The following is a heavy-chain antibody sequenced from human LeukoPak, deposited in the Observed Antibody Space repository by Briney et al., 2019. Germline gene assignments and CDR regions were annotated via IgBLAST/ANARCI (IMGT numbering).Heavy chain of an antibody. CDR2: ISYDGSNK. Sequence: GRSLRLSCAASGFTFSSYGMHWVRQAPGKGLEWVAVISYDGSNKYYADSVKGRFTISRDNSKNTLYLQMNGLRAEDTAVYYCAKDRVLGDYWGQGTLVTVSS. D-gene: IGHD2-8*01. CDR3: AKDRVLGDY. CDR1: GFTFSSYG. J-gene: IGHJ4*02. V-gene: IGHV3-30*18.